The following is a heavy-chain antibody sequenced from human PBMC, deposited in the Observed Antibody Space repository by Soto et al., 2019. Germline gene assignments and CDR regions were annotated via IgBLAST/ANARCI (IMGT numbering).Heavy chain of an antibody. Sequence: GESLKISCKGSGYSFTSYWIGWVRQMPGKGLEWMGIIYPGDSDTRYSPSFQGQVTISADKSISTAYLQWSSLKASDTAMYYCARGKYYYDSSGYRDFDYWGQGTLVTVSS. D-gene: IGHD3-22*01. CDR1: GYSFTSYW. J-gene: IGHJ4*02. V-gene: IGHV5-51*01. CDR2: IYPGDSDT. CDR3: ARGKYYYDSSGYRDFDY.